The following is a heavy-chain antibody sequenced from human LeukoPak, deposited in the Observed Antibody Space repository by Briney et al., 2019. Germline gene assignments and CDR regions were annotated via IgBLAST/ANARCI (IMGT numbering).Heavy chain of an antibody. D-gene: IGHD1-1*01. CDR3: ASRNWNTGGIDY. CDR2: IYPNDSDT. Sequence: GESLKISCKGSGYHFPTYRIGWVRQMPGKGLEWMGIIYPNDSDTRYSPSFQGHVSISANNYTSTAYLQWTRLKSSDSGIYYCASRNWNTGGIDYWGQGTLVTVSS. V-gene: IGHV5-51*01. J-gene: IGHJ4*02. CDR1: GYHFPTYR.